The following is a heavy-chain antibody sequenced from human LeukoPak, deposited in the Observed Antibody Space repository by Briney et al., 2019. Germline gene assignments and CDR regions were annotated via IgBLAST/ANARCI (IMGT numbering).Heavy chain of an antibody. V-gene: IGHV3-9*01. CDR1: GFTFSGSA. CDR3: AKDIGRTYGGNSVGGVDY. Sequence: GGSLRLSCAASGFTFSGSALHWVRQAPGKGLEWVSGISWNSGSIGYADSVKGRFTISRDNAKNSLYLQMNSLRAEDTALYYCAKDIGRTYGGNSVGGVDYWGQGTLVTVSS. CDR2: ISWNSGSI. J-gene: IGHJ4*02. D-gene: IGHD4-23*01.